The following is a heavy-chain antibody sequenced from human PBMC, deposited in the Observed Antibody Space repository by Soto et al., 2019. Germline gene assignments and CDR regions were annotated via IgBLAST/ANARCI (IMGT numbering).Heavy chain of an antibody. Sequence: EVQVVESGGDLVQPGGSLRLSCAASGFTVSDNYMSWVRQAPGKGLEWLSVLYSGGYTYYADSLKGRFTISRDNSKNTLHLQLNSLRAEDTAVYYCARDRPPRLWGQGTMVTVSS. CDR2: LYSGGYT. J-gene: IGHJ3*01. CDR1: GFTVSDNY. D-gene: IGHD6-6*01. CDR3: ARDRPPRL. V-gene: IGHV3-66*01.